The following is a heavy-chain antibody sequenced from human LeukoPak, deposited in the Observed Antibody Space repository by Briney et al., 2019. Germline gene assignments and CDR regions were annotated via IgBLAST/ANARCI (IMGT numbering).Heavy chain of an antibody. J-gene: IGHJ4*02. CDR3: ARDSRDTAMVGPDY. D-gene: IGHD5-18*01. CDR2: IWYDGSNK. Sequence: GRSLRLSCAASGFTFSSYGMHWVRQAPGKGLEWVAVIWYDGSNKYYADSVKGRFTISRDNSKNTLYLQMNSLRAEDTAVYYSARDSRDTAMVGPDYWGQGTLVTVSS. V-gene: IGHV3-33*01. CDR1: GFTFSSYG.